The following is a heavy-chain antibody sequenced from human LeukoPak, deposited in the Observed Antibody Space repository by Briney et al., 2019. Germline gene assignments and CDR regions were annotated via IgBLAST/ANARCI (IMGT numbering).Heavy chain of an antibody. D-gene: IGHD3-22*01. J-gene: IGHJ3*02. CDR3: ARHLDYDSSGDAFDI. V-gene: IGHV4-59*08. Sequence: PSETLSLTCTVSGHSFSNYYWSWIRQPPGRGLEWIGYIHHSGSSDHNPSLKSRVTMSPDTSKNQFSLKLSSVTAADTAVYYCARHLDYDSSGDAFDIWGQGTRVTVSS. CDR2: IHHSGSS. CDR1: GHSFSNYY.